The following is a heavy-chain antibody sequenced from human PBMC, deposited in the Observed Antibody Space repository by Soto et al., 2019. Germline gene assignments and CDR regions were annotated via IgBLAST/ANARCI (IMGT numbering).Heavy chain of an antibody. CDR1: GGTFSSYA. Sequence: GASVKVSCKASGGTFSSYAISWVRQAPGQGLEWMGGIIPIFGTANYAQKFQGRVTITADESTSTAYMELSSLRSEDTAVYYCARGGALYEVAGTGFDPWGQGTLVTVSS. CDR2: IIPIFGTA. CDR3: ARGGALYEVAGTGFDP. V-gene: IGHV1-69*13. D-gene: IGHD6-19*01. J-gene: IGHJ5*02.